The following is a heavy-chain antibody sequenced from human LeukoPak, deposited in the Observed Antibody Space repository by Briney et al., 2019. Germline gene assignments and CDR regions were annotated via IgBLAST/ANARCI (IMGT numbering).Heavy chain of an antibody. CDR2: IWYDGSNK. CDR3: ARDRSMSGWHIDL. J-gene: IGHJ2*01. D-gene: IGHD2/OR15-2a*01. CDR1: GFTFSSYG. V-gene: IGHV3-33*01. Sequence: GGSLRLSCAASGFTFSSYGMHWVRQAPGKGLEWVAVIWYDGSNKYYPDSVLGRFTISRDNSKNTLYLQVNSLRAEDTAVYYCARDRSMSGWHIDLWGRGTLVTVSS.